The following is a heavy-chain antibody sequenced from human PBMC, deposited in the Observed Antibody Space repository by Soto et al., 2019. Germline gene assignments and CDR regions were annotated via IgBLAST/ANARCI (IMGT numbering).Heavy chain of an antibody. J-gene: IGHJ3*02. Sequence: ASVKVSCKVSGYTLTELSIHWVRQAPGKGLEWMGGFDPEDGETIYAQKFRGRVTMTEDTSTDTAYMELSSLRSEDTAVYYCATCGYYYDRSGYSTTRLEAFDIWGQGTMLTV. CDR2: FDPEDGET. V-gene: IGHV1-24*01. CDR3: ATCGYYYDRSGYSTTRLEAFDI. D-gene: IGHD3-22*01. CDR1: GYTLTELS.